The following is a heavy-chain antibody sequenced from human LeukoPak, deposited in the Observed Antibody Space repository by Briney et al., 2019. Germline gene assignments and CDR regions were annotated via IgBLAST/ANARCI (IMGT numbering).Heavy chain of an antibody. CDR1: GFTFSSYS. V-gene: IGHV3-48*01. CDR2: ISSSSSTI. Sequence: PGGSLRLSCAASGFTFSSYSMNWARQAPGKGLEWVSYISSSSSTIYYADSVKGRFTISRDNAKNSLYLQMNSLRAEDTAVYYCARDPGITIFGVDSNWFDPWGQGTLVTVSS. D-gene: IGHD3-3*01. CDR3: ARDPGITIFGVDSNWFDP. J-gene: IGHJ5*02.